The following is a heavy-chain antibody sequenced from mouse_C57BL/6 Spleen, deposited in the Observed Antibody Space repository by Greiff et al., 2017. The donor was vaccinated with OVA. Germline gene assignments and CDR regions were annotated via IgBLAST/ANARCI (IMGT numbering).Heavy chain of an antibody. CDR3: ARSGSYGGPFDY. CDR1: GYAFSSYW. J-gene: IGHJ2*01. D-gene: IGHD1-1*01. V-gene: IGHV1-80*01. Sequence: VQLQQSGAELVKPGASVKISCKASGYAFSSYWMNWVKQRPGKGLEWIGQIYPGDGDTNYNGKFKGKATLTADKSSSTAYMQLSSLTSEDSAVYFCARSGSYGGPFDYWGKGTTLTVSS. CDR2: IYPGDGDT.